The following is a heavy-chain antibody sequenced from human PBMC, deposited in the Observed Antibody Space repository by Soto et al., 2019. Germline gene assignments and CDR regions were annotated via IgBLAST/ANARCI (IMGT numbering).Heavy chain of an antibody. CDR1: GFTFSSYW. Sequence: PGGSLRLSCAASGFTFSSYWMSWVRQAPGKGLEWVANIKQDGSEKYYVDSVKGRFTISRDNAKNSLYLQMNSLRAEDTAVYYCAMFYYDSSGYLPSPYYYYYGMDVWGRGTTVTVSS. D-gene: IGHD3-22*01. V-gene: IGHV3-7*02. CDR2: IKQDGSEK. J-gene: IGHJ6*02. CDR3: AMFYYDSSGYLPSPYYYYYGMDV.